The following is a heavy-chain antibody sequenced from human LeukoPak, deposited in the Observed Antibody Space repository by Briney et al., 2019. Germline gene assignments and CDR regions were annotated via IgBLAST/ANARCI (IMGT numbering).Heavy chain of an antibody. D-gene: IGHD7-27*01. CDR1: GASVSSSSYF. CDR2: VYYNGAT. CDR3: ASRDVASLTAIETWFDS. V-gene: IGHV4-39*06. Sequence: PSETLSLTCAVSGASVSSSSYFWGWIRQPPGEGPEWLGSVYYNGATYYNPSLKSRVTISLDTSKNQFTLTVTSVTVAHTALYFCASRDVASLTAIETWFDSWGQGTLVTVS. J-gene: IGHJ5*01.